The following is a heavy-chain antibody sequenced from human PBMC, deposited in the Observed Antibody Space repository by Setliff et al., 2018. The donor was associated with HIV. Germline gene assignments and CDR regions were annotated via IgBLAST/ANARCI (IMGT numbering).Heavy chain of an antibody. Sequence: GESLKISCAASGFTFSDYYMNWVRQAPGKGLEWISYISSSGGTIYYADSVKGRFTISRDNAKKSLYLQMNSLRGEDTAIYYCAREVSGAGTLYYGMDVWGQGTTVTVSS. CDR2: ISSSGGTI. CDR3: AREVSGAGTLYYGMDV. D-gene: IGHD6-19*01. J-gene: IGHJ6*02. V-gene: IGHV3-11*04. CDR1: GFTFSDYY.